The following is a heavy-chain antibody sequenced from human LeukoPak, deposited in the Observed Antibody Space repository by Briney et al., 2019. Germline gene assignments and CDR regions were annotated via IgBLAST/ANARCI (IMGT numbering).Heavy chain of an antibody. V-gene: IGHV4-4*02. J-gene: IGHJ5*02. Sequence: SETLSLTCAVSGGSISSSNWWSWVRQPPGKGLEWIGEIYHSGSTNYNPSLKSRVTISVDKSKNQFSLKLSSVTAADTAVYYCARGPSCSSTSCYVWFDPWGQGTLVTVSS. CDR2: IYHSGST. D-gene: IGHD2-2*01. CDR3: ARGPSCSSTSCYVWFDP. CDR1: GGSISSSNW.